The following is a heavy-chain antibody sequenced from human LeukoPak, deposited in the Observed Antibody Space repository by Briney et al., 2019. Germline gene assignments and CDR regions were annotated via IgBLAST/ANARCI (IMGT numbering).Heavy chain of an antibody. CDR2: IIPIFGTA. Sequence: ASVKVSCKASGGTFSSYAISWVRQAPGQGLEWMGGIIPIFGTANYAQKFQGRVTITADESTSTAYMELSSLRSEDTAVYYCARVWKLSSTNPYYYGMDVWGQGTTVTVSS. CDR1: GGTFSSYA. CDR3: ARVWKLSSTNPYYYGMDV. D-gene: IGHD2-2*01. J-gene: IGHJ6*02. V-gene: IGHV1-69*01.